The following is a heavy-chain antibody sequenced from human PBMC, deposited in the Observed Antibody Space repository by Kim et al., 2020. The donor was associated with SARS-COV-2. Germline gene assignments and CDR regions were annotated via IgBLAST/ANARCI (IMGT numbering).Heavy chain of an antibody. V-gene: IGHV1-2*06. CDR2: INPNSGGT. CDR3: ARGADYGDSYRFDY. D-gene: IGHD4-17*01. Sequence: ASVKVSCKASGYTFTGYYMHWVRQAPGQGLEWMGRINPNSGGTNYAQKFQGRVTMTRDTSISTAYMELSRLRSDDTAVYYCARGADYGDSYRFDYWGQGTLVTVSS. CDR1: GYTFTGYY. J-gene: IGHJ4*02.